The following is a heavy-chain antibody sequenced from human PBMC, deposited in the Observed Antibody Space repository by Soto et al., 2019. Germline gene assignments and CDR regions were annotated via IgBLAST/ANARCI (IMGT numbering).Heavy chain of an antibody. CDR2: IYYSGST. V-gene: IGHV4-59*01. Sequence: ASETQSLTYTVSGVSISSYYCSWIRQPPGKGLEWIGYIYYSGSTNYNPSLKSRVTISVDTSKNQFSLKLSSVTAADTAVYYCARRRSGYCSSTSCLYFDYWGQGTLVTVSS. D-gene: IGHD2-2*01. CDR1: GVSISSYY. J-gene: IGHJ4*02. CDR3: ARRRSGYCSSTSCLYFDY.